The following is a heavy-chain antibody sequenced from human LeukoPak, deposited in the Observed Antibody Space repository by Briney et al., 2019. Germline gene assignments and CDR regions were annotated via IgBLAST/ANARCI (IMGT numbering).Heavy chain of an antibody. CDR2: ISAYNGNT. Sequence: ASVKVSCKASGYTFNTYGISWVRQAPGQGLEWMGWISAYNGNTNYAQKLQGRVTMTTDTSTSTAYMELRSLRSDDTAVYYCARSGPSRYYDSSGYSDYWGQGTLVTVSS. CDR1: GYTFNTYG. CDR3: ARSGPSRYYDSSGYSDY. D-gene: IGHD3-22*01. V-gene: IGHV1-18*01. J-gene: IGHJ4*02.